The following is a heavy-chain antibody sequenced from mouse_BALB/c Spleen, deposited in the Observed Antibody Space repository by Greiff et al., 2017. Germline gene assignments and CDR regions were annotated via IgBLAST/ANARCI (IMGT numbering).Heavy chain of an antibody. J-gene: IGHJ4*01. CDR3: ARFPYGNYVKGAMDY. CDR2: ISDGGSYT. V-gene: IGHV5-4*02. Sequence: EVKVVESGGGLVKPGGSLKLSCAASGFTFSDYYMYWVRQTPEKRLEWVATISDGGSYTYYPDSVKGRFTISRDNAKNNLYLQMSSLKSEDTAMYYCARFPYGNYVKGAMDYWGQGTSVTVSS. D-gene: IGHD2-1*01. CDR1: GFTFSDYY.